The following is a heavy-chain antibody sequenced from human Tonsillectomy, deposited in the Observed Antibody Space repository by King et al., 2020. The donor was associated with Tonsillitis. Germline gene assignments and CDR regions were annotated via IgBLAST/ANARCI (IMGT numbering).Heavy chain of an antibody. CDR1: GGTFSSYA. D-gene: IGHD2-21*01. Sequence: VQLVESGAEVKKPGSSVTVSCTASGGTFSSYAISWVRQAPGQGLEWMGGIIPIFGTMKYTQKFLGRVTITADESTSTAYMELSSLRSEDTAMYYCARGAHCGADCYNYFDYWGQGTLVTVSS. CDR2: IIPIFGTM. J-gene: IGHJ4*02. V-gene: IGHV1-69*01. CDR3: ARGAHCGADCYNYFDY.